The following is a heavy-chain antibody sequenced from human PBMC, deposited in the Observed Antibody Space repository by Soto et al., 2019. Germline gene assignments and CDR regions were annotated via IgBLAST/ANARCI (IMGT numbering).Heavy chain of an antibody. CDR3: ARRITGTPPAAGGS. V-gene: IGHV3-72*01. CDR2: IRNIANSYTT. Sequence: EVQLVESGGDLVQPGGSLRLSCAVSGFTFSDHYMDWVRQAPGKGLEWVGRIRNIANSYTTDYAASVKGRFTISRDDSKNSLYLQMNSLKTADTAMYYCARRITGTPPAAGGSWGQGTLVTVSS. D-gene: IGHD1-7*01. J-gene: IGHJ5*02. CDR1: GFTFSDHY.